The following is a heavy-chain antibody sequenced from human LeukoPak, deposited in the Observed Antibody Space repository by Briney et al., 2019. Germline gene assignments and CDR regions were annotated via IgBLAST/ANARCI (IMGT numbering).Heavy chain of an antibody. D-gene: IGHD6-13*01. V-gene: IGHV3-9*01. CDR1: GFTFDDYA. CDR3: AKDLYSSWSQGAFDY. J-gene: IGHJ4*02. Sequence: GGSLRLSCAASGFTFDDYAMHWVRQAPGKGLEWVSGISWNSGSIGYADSVKGRFTISRDNAKNSLYLQMNSPRAEDTALYYCAKDLYSSWSQGAFDYWGQGTLVTVSS. CDR2: ISWNSGSI.